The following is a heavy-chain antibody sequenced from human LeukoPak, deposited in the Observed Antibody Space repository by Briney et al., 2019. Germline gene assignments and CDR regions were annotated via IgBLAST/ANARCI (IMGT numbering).Heavy chain of an antibody. CDR2: IYYSGST. CDR1: GGSISSSSYY. V-gene: IGHV4-39*01. D-gene: IGHD3-10*01. J-gene: IGHJ6*02. CDR3: ARRGRITMVRGVIKGMDV. Sequence: PSQTLSLTCTVSGGSISSSSYYWGWIRQPPGKGLEWIGSIYYSGSTYYNPSLKSRVTISVDTSKNQFSLKLSSVTAADTAVYYCARRGRITMVRGVIKGMDVWGQGTTVTVSS.